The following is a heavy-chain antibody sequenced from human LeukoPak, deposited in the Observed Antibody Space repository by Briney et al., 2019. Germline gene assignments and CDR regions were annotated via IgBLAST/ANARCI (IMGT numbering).Heavy chain of an antibody. CDR3: AREEVFGYCSSTSCSENWFDP. Sequence: ASVKVSCKASGYTFTGYYMHWVRQAPGQGLEWMGWINPNSGGTNYAQKFQGRVTMTRDTSISTAYMELSRLRSDDTAVYYCAREEVFGYCSSTSCSENWFDPWGQGTLVTVSS. J-gene: IGHJ5*02. V-gene: IGHV1-2*02. D-gene: IGHD2-2*03. CDR2: INPNSGGT. CDR1: GYTFTGYY.